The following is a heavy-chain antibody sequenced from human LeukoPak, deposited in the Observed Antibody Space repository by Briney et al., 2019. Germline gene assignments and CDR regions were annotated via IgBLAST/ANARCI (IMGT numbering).Heavy chain of an antibody. V-gene: IGHV3-23*01. CDR2: ISGSGGST. J-gene: IGHJ4*02. D-gene: IGHD3-16*01. CDR3: AGDGGGWGDY. Sequence: GASLRLSCAASGFTFSSYAMSWVRQAPGKGLGWVSAISGSGGSTYYADSVKGRFTISRDNSKNTLYLQMNSLRAEDTAVYYCAGDGGGWGDYWGQGTLVTVSS. CDR1: GFTFSSYA.